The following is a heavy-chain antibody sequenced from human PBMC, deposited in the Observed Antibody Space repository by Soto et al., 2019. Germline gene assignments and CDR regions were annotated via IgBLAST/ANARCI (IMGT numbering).Heavy chain of an antibody. CDR3: ARCGEQQLPSHKLDYYYYGMDV. D-gene: IGHD6-13*01. CDR1: GGTFSSYA. V-gene: IGHV1-69*01. CDR2: IIPIFGTA. J-gene: IGHJ6*02. Sequence: QVQLVQSGAEVKKPGSSVKVSCKASGGTFSSYAISWVRQAPGQGLEWMGGIIPIFGTANYAQKFQGRVTITADESTSTAYMELSSLRSEDTAVYYCARCGEQQLPSHKLDYYYYGMDVWGQGTTVTVSS.